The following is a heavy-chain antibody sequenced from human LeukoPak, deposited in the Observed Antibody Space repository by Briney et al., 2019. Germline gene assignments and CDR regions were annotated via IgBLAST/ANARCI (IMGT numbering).Heavy chain of an antibody. J-gene: IGHJ4*02. CDR1: GGSISSYY. D-gene: IGHD3-22*01. Sequence: SEALSLTCTVSGGSISSYYWSWIRQPPGKGLEWIGYIYYSGSTNYNPSLKSRVTISVDTSKNQFSLKLSSVTAADTAVYYCARALRDYDSSGYYFGYWGQGTLVTVSS. V-gene: IGHV4-59*01. CDR3: ARALRDYDSSGYYFGY. CDR2: IYYSGST.